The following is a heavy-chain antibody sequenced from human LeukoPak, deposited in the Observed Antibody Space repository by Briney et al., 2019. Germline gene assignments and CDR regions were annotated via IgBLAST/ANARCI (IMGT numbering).Heavy chain of an antibody. D-gene: IGHD5-24*01. J-gene: IGHJ4*02. CDR1: GFTFSSYG. Sequence: GKSLRLSCAASGFTFSSYGMHWVRQAPGKGLEWVAVIWYDGSNKYYADSVKGRFTISRDNSKNTLYLQMNSLRAEDTAVYYCARELVEMENYCYFDYWGQGTLVTVS. CDR3: ARELVEMENYCYFDY. V-gene: IGHV3-33*01. CDR2: IWYDGSNK.